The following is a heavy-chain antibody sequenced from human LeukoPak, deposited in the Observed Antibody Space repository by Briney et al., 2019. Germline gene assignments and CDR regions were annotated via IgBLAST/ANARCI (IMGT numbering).Heavy chain of an antibody. V-gene: IGHV4-59*01. Sequence: PSETLSLTCTVSGGSISSYYWSWIRQPPGKGLEWIGYIYYSGSTNYNPSLKSRVTISVDTSKNQFSLKLSSVTAADTAVYYCARWGLQPHFDYWGQGTLVTVSS. D-gene: IGHD7-27*01. CDR3: ARWGLQPHFDY. CDR1: GGSISSYY. J-gene: IGHJ4*02. CDR2: IYYSGST.